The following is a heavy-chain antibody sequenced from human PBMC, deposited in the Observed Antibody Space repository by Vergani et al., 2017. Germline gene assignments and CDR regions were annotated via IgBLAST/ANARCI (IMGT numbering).Heavy chain of an antibody. CDR3: ARSGTSHLIPFGA. CDR1: GYTFRNYR. J-gene: IGHJ5*02. V-gene: IGHV1-18*01. CDR2: ISPYNGHT. Sequence: QVQLVQSGAEVKKPGASVKVSCKASGYTFRNYRITWVRQASGQGLEWLGWISPYNGHTKYAQKLQDRVTMITDTSTTTAYIEVRGLRSDDTAVYYCARSGTSHLIPFGAWGQGTLVTVSS. D-gene: IGHD1-26*01.